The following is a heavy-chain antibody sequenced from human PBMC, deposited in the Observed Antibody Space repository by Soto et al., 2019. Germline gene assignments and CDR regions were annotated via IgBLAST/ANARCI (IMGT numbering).Heavy chain of an antibody. D-gene: IGHD3-10*01. CDR2: IYHSGST. V-gene: IGHV4-4*02. Sequence: QVQLQESGPGLVKPSGTLSLTCAVSGGSISSSNWWSWVRQPPGKGLQWIGEIYHSGSTNYIPSLKLRCTISVDKSRNQFSLKLSSVTAADTAVYYCARRWGEGRVDYWGQGTLVTVSS. CDR3: ARRWGEGRVDY. CDR1: GGSISSSNW. J-gene: IGHJ4*02.